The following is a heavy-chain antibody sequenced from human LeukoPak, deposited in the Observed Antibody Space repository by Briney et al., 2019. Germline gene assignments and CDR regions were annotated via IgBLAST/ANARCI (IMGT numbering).Heavy chain of an antibody. J-gene: IGHJ4*02. CDR1: GGSISSYY. CDR3: ARSHGYNFYYFDY. D-gene: IGHD5-24*01. CDR2: IYYSGST. V-gene: IGHV4-59*12. Sequence: SETLSLTCTVSGGSISSYYWSWIRQPPGKGLEWIGYIYYSGSTNYNPSLKSRVTISVDTSKNQFSLKLSSVTAADTAVYYCARSHGYNFYYFDYWGQGTLVTVSS.